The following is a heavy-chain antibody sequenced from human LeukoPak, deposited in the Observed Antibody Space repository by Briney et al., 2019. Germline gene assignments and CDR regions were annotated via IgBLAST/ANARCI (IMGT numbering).Heavy chain of an antibody. CDR1: GGSISSGGYY. CDR2: IYYSGST. J-gene: IGHJ4*02. D-gene: IGHD6-19*01. CDR3: ATSGWYLLPGVY. V-gene: IGHV4-30-2*03. Sequence: SQTLSLTCTVSGGSISSGGYYWSWIRQPPGKGLEWIGSIYYSGSTYYNPSLESRVTISVDTSKNQFSLKLSSVTAADTAVYYCATSGWYLLPGVYWGQGTLVTVSS.